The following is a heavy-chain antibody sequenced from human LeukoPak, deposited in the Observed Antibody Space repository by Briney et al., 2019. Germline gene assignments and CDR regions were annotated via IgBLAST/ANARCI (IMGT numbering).Heavy chain of an antibody. V-gene: IGHV3-30*02. CDR3: AKALRYFDWLLGGQFDY. J-gene: IGHJ4*01. CDR1: GFTFSSYG. CDR2: IRYDGSNK. D-gene: IGHD3-9*01. Sequence: PGGSLRLSCAASGFTFSSYGMHWVRQAPGKGLEWVAFIRYDGSNKYYADSVKGRFTISRDDSKNTLYLQMNSLRAEDTAVYYCAKALRYFDWLLGGQFDYWGQGTLVTVSS.